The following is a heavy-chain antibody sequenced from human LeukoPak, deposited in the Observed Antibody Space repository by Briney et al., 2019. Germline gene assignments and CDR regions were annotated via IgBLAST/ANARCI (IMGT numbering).Heavy chain of an antibody. D-gene: IGHD2-21*02. CDR3: ARELVVVTAIRNAFDI. J-gene: IGHJ3*02. V-gene: IGHV1-2*02. CDR2: INPNSGGT. Sequence: ASVKVSCKASGYTFTGYYMHWVRQAPGQGLEWMGWINPNSGGTNYAQKFQGRVTMTRDTSISTAYMELSRLRSGDTAVYYCARELVVVTAIRNAFDIWGQGTMVTVSS. CDR1: GYTFTGYY.